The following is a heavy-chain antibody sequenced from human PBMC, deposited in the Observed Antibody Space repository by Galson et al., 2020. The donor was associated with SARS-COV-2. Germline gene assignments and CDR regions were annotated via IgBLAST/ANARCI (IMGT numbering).Heavy chain of an antibody. CDR2: IYYSGNT. CDR1: GGSISPYS. CDR3: ARFWGGFDI. D-gene: IGHD7-27*01. J-gene: IGHJ3*02. Sequence: ASETLSLTCTVSGGSISPYSWSWIRQPPGKGLEWIGYIYYSGNTNYNPSLKSRLTISIDRSENQFSLKLSTVTAADTAVYYCARFWGGFDIWGQGTMVSVSS. V-gene: IGHV4-59*08.